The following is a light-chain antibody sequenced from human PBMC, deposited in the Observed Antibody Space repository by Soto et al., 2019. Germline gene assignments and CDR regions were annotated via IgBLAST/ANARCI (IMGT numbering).Light chain of an antibody. CDR3: QHTTDFT. CDR1: QSISTY. V-gene: IGKV1-39*01. Sequence: DIQMTQSPSSLSASVGDRVTITCRASQSISTYLIWYQQKPGKAPKLLIYATSSLQSGVPSRFSGSGSGTEFTLTISSLQPDDFGTYYCQHTTDFTFGQGTKVDIK. J-gene: IGKJ2*01. CDR2: ATS.